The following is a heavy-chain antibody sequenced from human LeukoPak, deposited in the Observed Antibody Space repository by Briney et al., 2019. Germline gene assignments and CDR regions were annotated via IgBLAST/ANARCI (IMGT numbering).Heavy chain of an antibody. CDR1: GFTFSSYW. Sequence: GGSLRLSCAASGFTFSSYWMHWVRQAPGKGLVWVSRINSDGSSTSYADSVKGRFTISRDNAKNTLYLQMNSLRAEDMAFYYCAKAARMGIAVTHGAFDIWGQGTMVTVSS. D-gene: IGHD6-19*01. CDR3: AKAARMGIAVTHGAFDI. V-gene: IGHV3-74*01. CDR2: INSDGSST. J-gene: IGHJ3*02.